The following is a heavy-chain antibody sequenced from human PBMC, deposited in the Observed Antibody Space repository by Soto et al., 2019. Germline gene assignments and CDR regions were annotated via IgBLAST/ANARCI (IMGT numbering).Heavy chain of an antibody. CDR3: ARDPYYYDSGDKGGFDP. J-gene: IGHJ5*02. D-gene: IGHD3-10*01. V-gene: IGHV4-4*02. CDR2: IYHTGAT. CDR1: GGSLSSTHW. Sequence: QVQLQESGPGLVKPSGTLSLTCAVSGGSLSSTHWWSWVRQPPRKGLEWIGEIYHTGATNDNPSLQSRVTISVDKSNNQFSLNLSSVTAADTAVYYCARDPYYYDSGDKGGFDPWGQGTLVTVSS.